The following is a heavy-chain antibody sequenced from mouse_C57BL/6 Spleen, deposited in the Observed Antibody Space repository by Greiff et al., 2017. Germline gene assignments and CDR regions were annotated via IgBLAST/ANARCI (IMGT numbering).Heavy chain of an antibody. Sequence: DVKLQESGPELVKPGASVKMSCKASGYTFTDYNMHWVKQSHGKSLEWIGYINPNNGGTSYNQKFKGKATLTVNKSSSTAYMELRSLTSEDSAVYYCASYDYDFDYWGQGTTLTVSA. CDR1: GYTFTDYN. CDR3: ASYDYDFDY. V-gene: IGHV1-22*01. CDR2: INPNNGGT. J-gene: IGHJ2*01. D-gene: IGHD2-4*01.